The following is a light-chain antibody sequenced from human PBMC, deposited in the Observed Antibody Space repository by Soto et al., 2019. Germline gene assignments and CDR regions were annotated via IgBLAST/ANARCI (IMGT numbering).Light chain of an antibody. V-gene: IGKV3-15*01. CDR3: EPYDMWRRK. J-gene: IGKJ1*01. CDR1: QSVSRK. CDR2: GAS. Sequence: EIVLTQPPSTLSVSPGEIATLSCRASQSVSRKLAWYQQTRGQAPRLLSYGASTNATGVTARFRGSGSWTEFTLTISTLQSEDGAVSHGEPYDMWRRKFGQGTKV.